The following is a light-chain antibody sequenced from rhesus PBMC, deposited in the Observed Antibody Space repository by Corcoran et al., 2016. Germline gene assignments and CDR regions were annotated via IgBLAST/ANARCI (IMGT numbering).Light chain of an antibody. Sequence: DIQMTQSPSSLFASVGDRVTIACRASQAINIYLSWYQQKPGKAPKLLIFDASALQRGVPSRFSGSGSGTDFSLTISSLQPEDVATYFCLQYNSDLYSFGQGTKVELK. CDR2: DAS. J-gene: IGKJ2*01. CDR3: LQYNSDLYS. V-gene: IGKV1-43*02. CDR1: QAINIY.